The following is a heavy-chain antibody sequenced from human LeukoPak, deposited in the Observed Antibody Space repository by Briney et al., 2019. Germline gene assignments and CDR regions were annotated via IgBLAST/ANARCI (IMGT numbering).Heavy chain of an antibody. V-gene: IGHV4-59*01. CDR1: GGSISSYY. J-gene: IGHJ3*02. Sequence: SETLTLTCTVSGGSISSYYWSWIRQPPGKGLEWIGYIYYSGSTNYNPSLKSRVTISVDTSKNQFSLKLSSVTAADTAAYYCARGHDAFDIWGQGTMVTVSS. CDR2: IYYSGST. CDR3: ARGHDAFDI.